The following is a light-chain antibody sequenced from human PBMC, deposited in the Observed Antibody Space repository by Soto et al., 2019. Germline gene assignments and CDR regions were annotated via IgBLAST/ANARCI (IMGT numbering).Light chain of an antibody. J-gene: IGKJ4*01. V-gene: IGKV3-20*01. CDR1: QSVSSSY. CDR2: GAS. Sequence: EIVLTQSPGTLSLSPGERATLSCRASQSVSSSYLAWYQQKPGQAPRLLIYGASSRATGIPDRFSGSGSGTDFPLTLSKLEPEDFAVYSCHQYDSSPLTFGGGTNVEIK. CDR3: HQYDSSPLT.